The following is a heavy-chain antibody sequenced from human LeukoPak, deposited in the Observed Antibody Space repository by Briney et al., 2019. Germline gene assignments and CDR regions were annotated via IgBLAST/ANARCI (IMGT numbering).Heavy chain of an antibody. J-gene: IGHJ4*02. CDR2: IFYSGST. CDR3: ARADLTYDY. V-gene: IGHV4-31*03. CDR1: GASISSSGYY. Sequence: PSQTLSLTCTVSGASISSSGYYWRWIRQHPGKGLEWIGYIFYSGSTYYNPSLKSRVTISVDTSKNQFSLKLSSVTAADTAVYYCARADLTYDYWGQGTLVTVSS.